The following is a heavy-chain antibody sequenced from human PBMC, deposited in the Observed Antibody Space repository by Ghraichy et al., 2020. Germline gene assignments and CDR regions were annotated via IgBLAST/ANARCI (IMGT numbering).Heavy chain of an antibody. CDR1: GFTVSSNY. CDR3: ARSGYSSSWYYLNY. J-gene: IGHJ4*02. Sequence: GGSLRLSCAASGFTVSSNYMSWVRQAPGKGLEWVSVIYSGGSTYYADSVKGRFTISRDNSKNTVYLQMNSLRAEDTTVYYCARSGYSSSWYYLNYWGQGTLVTLS. CDR2: IYSGGST. V-gene: IGHV3-53*01. D-gene: IGHD6-13*01.